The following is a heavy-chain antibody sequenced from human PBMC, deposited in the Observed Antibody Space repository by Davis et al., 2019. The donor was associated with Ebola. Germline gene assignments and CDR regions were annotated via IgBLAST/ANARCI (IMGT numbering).Heavy chain of an antibody. CDR2: LSSGNINM. D-gene: IGHD5-12*01. CDR3: ARVSRTYSGYDFDY. Sequence: PGGSLRLSCAASGFTLSDYYMSWIRQAPGKGLDWVSYLSSGNINMYYADSVKGRFTISRDNAKNSLYLQMNSLSDEDTAVYYCARVSRTYSGYDFDYWVQGTQVTVSS. J-gene: IGHJ4*02. CDR1: GFTLSDYY. V-gene: IGHV3-11*01.